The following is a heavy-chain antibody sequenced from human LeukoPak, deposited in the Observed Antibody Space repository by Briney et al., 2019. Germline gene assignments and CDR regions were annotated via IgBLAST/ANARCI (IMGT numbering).Heavy chain of an antibody. CDR2: IYSGGGT. D-gene: IGHD3-10*01. V-gene: IGHV3-66*01. Sequence: TGGSLSLLCAASGFPDSSNFTSWVRQAPGKGLEWVSVIYSGGGTCYTDSVKGRFTISRDNSKNTLYLQMNSLRAEDTAVYYCARSRGQFLPQDYWGQGTLVTVSS. J-gene: IGHJ4*02. CDR1: GFPDSSNF. CDR3: ARSRGQFLPQDY.